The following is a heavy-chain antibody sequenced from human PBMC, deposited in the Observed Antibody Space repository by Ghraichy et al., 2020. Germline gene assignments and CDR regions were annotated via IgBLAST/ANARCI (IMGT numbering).Heavy chain of an antibody. Sequence: SETLSLTCTVSGGSISSGSYYWSWIRQPAGKGLEWIGRIYNSGSTNYNPSLKSRVTISVDTSKNQFSLKLSSVTAADTAVYYCARDARDYYDSSGYPPATSYYFDYWGQGTLVTVSS. V-gene: IGHV4-61*02. CDR3: ARDARDYYDSSGYPPATSYYFDY. CDR2: IYNSGST. J-gene: IGHJ4*02. CDR1: GGSISSGSYY. D-gene: IGHD3-22*01.